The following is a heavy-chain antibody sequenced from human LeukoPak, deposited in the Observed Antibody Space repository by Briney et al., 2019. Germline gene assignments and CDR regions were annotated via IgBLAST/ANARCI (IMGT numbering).Heavy chain of an antibody. CDR3: ARVWGGYSYGFDFDY. J-gene: IGHJ4*02. CDR1: GFTFSSYW. V-gene: IGHV3-48*01. D-gene: IGHD5-18*01. Sequence: GSLRLSCAASGFTFSSYWMHWVRQAPGKGLEWVSYISSSSSTIYYADSVKGRFTISRDNAKNSLYLQMNSLRAEDTAVYYCARVWGGYSYGFDFDYWGQGTLVTVSS. CDR2: ISSSSSTI.